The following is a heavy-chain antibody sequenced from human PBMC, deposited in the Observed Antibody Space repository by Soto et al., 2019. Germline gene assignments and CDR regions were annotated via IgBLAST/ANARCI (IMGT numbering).Heavy chain of an antibody. Sequence: SETLSLTCTVSAGSITTPYWSWIRQPLGKALEWIGYISYRGSTNYNPSLKSRLTISIDTSKSQISLKLTSMTTANTAVYYCASSGIVGREVNTWFDPWGQGTLVTVSS. J-gene: IGHJ5*02. CDR3: ASSGIVGREVNTWFDP. CDR1: AGSITTPY. D-gene: IGHD3-22*01. CDR2: ISYRGST. V-gene: IGHV4-59*11.